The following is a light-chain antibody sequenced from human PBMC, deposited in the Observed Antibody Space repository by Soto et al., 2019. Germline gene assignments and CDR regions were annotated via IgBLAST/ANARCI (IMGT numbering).Light chain of an antibody. Sequence: DIQMTQSPSTLSASVGDRVTITCRASQSISVWLAWFQQKPGNAPKLLIYKASTLESGVPSRFSGSGSGTEFTLTIISLQPDDSATYYGQQYINRWTFGQGTKVEI. V-gene: IGKV1-5*03. CDR2: KAS. J-gene: IGKJ1*01. CDR1: QSISVW. CDR3: QQYINRWT.